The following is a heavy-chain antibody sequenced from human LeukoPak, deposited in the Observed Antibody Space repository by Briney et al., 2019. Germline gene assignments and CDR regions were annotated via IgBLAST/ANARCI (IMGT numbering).Heavy chain of an antibody. CDR2: IYYSGST. CDR3: ARLGYSYGPPMH. J-gene: IGHJ4*02. CDR1: GGSISSSSYY. D-gene: IGHD5-18*01. Sequence: SETLTLTCAVSGGSISSSSYYWGWIRQPPGKGLEWIGSIYYSGSTYYNPSLKSRVTISVDTSKNQFSLKLSSVTAADTAVYYCARLGYSYGPPMHWGQGTLVTVSS. V-gene: IGHV4-39*01.